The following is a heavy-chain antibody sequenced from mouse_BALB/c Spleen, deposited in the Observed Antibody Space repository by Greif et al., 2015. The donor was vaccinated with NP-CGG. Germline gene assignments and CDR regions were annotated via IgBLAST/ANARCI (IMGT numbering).Heavy chain of an antibody. CDR2: IRNKANGYTT. J-gene: IGHJ3*01. Sequence: EVHLVESGGGLVQPGGSLRLSCATSGFTFTDYYMSWVRQPPGKALEWLGFIRNKANGYTTEYSASVKGRFTISRDNSQSSLYLQRNTLRAEDSATYYCARDIRQLGLPSFAYWGQGTLVTVSA. CDR1: GFTFTDYY. V-gene: IGHV7-3*02. D-gene: IGHD3-1*01. CDR3: ARDIRQLGLPSFAY.